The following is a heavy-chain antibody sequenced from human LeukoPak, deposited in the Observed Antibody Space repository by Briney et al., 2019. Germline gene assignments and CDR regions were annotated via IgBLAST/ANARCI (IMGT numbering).Heavy chain of an antibody. CDR1: GGTFSSYA. CDR2: IIPIFGTA. V-gene: IGHV1-69*13. CDR3: ARDGHTGYCSRTSCYYFQH. Sequence: ASVKVSCKASGGTFSSYAISWVRQAPGQGLEWMGGIIPIFGTANTAQKFQGRVTITADESTSTDYMELSSLRSEDTAVYYCARDGHTGYCSRTSCYYFQHWGQGTLVTVSS. D-gene: IGHD2-2*01. J-gene: IGHJ1*01.